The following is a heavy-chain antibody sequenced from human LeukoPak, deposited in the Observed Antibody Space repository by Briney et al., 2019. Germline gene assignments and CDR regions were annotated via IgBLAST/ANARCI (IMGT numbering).Heavy chain of an antibody. J-gene: IGHJ4*02. CDR3: ARDVGWDSSLVTTTRSDY. CDR1: EFTFSSYS. V-gene: IGHV3-48*01. D-gene: IGHD1-1*01. CDR2: ITNSGNSK. Sequence: GGSLRLSCAASEFTFSSYSMNWVRQAPGKGLEWVSYITNSGNSKSYADSVKGRFTISRDNTKNSLFLQMNSLRAEDTAVYYCARDVGWDSSLVTTTRSDYWGQGTLVTVSS.